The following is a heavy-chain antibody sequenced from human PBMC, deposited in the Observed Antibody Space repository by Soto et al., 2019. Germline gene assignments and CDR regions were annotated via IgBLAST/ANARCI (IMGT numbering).Heavy chain of an antibody. D-gene: IGHD6-13*01. V-gene: IGHV3-66*01. J-gene: IGHJ4*02. Sequence: EVQLVESGGGLVQPGGSLRLSCAASGFTVSNNYMSWVRQSPGKGLECVSIIYGGGGTYYADSVKGRFTISRDNSKTTLYLQMNCLRSEDTAVDYCVRDTEASGTYYFAYWGQGTLVTVSS. CDR3: VRDTEASGTYYFAY. CDR1: GFTVSNNY. CDR2: IYGGGGT.